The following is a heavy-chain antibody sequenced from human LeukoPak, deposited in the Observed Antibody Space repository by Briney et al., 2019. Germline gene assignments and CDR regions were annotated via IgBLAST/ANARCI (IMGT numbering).Heavy chain of an antibody. CDR2: ISSSGSTI. J-gene: IGHJ4*02. D-gene: IGHD4-11*01. Sequence: GGSLRLSCAASGFTFSSYEMNWVRQAPGKGLEWVSYISSSGSTIYYADSVKGRFTISRDNAKNSLYLQMNSLRAEDTAVYYCAREPSNYVDFAYWGQGTLVTVSS. V-gene: IGHV3-48*03. CDR1: GFTFSSYE. CDR3: AREPSNYVDFAY.